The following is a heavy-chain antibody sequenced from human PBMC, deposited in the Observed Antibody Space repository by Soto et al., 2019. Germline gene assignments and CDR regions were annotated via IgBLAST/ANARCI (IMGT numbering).Heavy chain of an antibody. J-gene: IGHJ6*02. D-gene: IGHD3-22*01. V-gene: IGHV3-48*02. CDR1: GFTFDSYS. CDR3: ARDSSAAARRGGMDV. CDR2: ISNTSRTR. Sequence: EVQLVESGGGLIRPGGSLRLSCAASGFTFDSYSMNWVRQAPGKGLEWVAYISNTSRTRYYADSVKGRITISRDNAKNSLYLQLNSLREEDTALYYCARDSSAAARRGGMDVWGHGITVPVSS.